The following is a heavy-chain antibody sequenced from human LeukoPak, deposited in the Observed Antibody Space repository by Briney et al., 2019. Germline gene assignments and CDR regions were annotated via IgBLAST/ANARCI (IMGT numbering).Heavy chain of an antibody. CDR2: IYTSGST. Sequence: PSETLSLTCTVSGGSISSYYWSWIRQPAGKGLEWIGRIYTSGSTNYIPSLKSRVTMSVDTSKNQFSLKLSSVTAADTAVYYCARDRHSSSGKSLDYFDYWGQGTLVTVSS. CDR3: ARDRHSSSGKSLDYFDY. CDR1: GGSISSYY. V-gene: IGHV4-4*07. D-gene: IGHD6-13*01. J-gene: IGHJ4*02.